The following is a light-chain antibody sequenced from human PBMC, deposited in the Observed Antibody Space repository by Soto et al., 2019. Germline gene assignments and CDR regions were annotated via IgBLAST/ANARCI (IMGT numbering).Light chain of an antibody. CDR2: HVT. Sequence: QCALTQPATVSGSPGQSITISCTGTSSALPIYNHLSWYQPHPVKTPKLMIYHVTYRPSRVSNRFSGSRSGNTASLTISGLQAEDEADYYSRSYTDSSIYIFGTGSTVTVL. CDR1: SSALPIYNH. J-gene: IGLJ1*01. V-gene: IGLV2-14*03. CDR3: RSYTDSSIYI.